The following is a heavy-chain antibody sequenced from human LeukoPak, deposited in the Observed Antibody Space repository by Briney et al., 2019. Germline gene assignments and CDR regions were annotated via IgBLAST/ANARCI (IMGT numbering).Heavy chain of an antibody. CDR3: AKHRGSFFEAFDI. J-gene: IGHJ3*02. CDR2: IYSDGTS. CDR1: GASTNSRDYY. D-gene: IGHD1-26*01. Sequence: SETLSLTCTVSGASTNSRDYYWGWIRQPPGQGLEWFGSIYSDGTSYYIPSLKSRVSISADTSKNHFSLWLSSVTAADMAVYCCAKHRGSFFEAFDIWGQGTAVSVSS. V-gene: IGHV4-39*01.